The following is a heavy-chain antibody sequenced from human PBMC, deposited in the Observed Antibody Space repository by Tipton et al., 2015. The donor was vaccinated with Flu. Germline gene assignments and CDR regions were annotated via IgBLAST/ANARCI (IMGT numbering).Heavy chain of an antibody. J-gene: IGHJ3*02. CDR3: ARDGADYNGALDI. V-gene: IGHV1-2*02. CDR1: GYRFTVHY. D-gene: IGHD4-11*01. CDR2: INTNDNGT. Sequence: QLVQSGAELKKPGASVKVSCQGSGYRFTVHYIHWVRQAPGQGLEWMGWINTNDNGTRYAQKLQGRVTLTRDTSISTVYMELSRLSSDDTAIYYCARDGADYNGALDIWGQGTMVTVSS.